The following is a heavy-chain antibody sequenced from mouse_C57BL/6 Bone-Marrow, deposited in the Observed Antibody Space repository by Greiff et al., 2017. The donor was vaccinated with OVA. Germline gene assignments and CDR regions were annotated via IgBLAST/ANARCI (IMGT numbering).Heavy chain of an antibody. CDR1: GYTFTSYW. CDR3: ARRWLRWYFDV. Sequence: QVQLQQPGAELVMPGASVKLSCKASGYTFTSYWMHWVKQRPGQGLEWIGEIDPSDSYTNYNQKFKGKSTLTVDKSSSTAYMQLSSLTSEDSAVYYCARRWLRWYFDVWGTGTTVTVSS. D-gene: IGHD2-3*01. CDR2: IDPSDSYT. V-gene: IGHV1-69*01. J-gene: IGHJ1*03.